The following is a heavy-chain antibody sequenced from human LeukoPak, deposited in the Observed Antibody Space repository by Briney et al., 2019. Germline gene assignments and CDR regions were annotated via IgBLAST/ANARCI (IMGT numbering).Heavy chain of an antibody. D-gene: IGHD5-12*01. CDR2: IVYDGSNK. V-gene: IGHV3-30*04. CDR3: ARGGNSGYDSDYYYGMDV. J-gene: IGHJ6*04. Sequence: GGSLRLSCAASGFPFSRFAMYWVRQAPGKGLECVAVIVYDGSNKYYADSVKGRFTISTDNSKDTLYLQMNSLRPEDTAVYYCARGGNSGYDSDYYYGMDVWGKGTSVTVSS. CDR1: GFPFSRFA.